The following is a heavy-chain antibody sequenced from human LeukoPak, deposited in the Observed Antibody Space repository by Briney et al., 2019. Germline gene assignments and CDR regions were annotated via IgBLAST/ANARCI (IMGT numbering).Heavy chain of an antibody. D-gene: IGHD5-12*01. V-gene: IGHV5-51*01. CDR3: ARQGGYSGYEYYFDY. CDR2: IYPGDSDT. CDR1: GYSFTSYW. J-gene: IGHJ4*02. Sequence: KGGESLKISCKGSGYSFTSYWIGWVRQMPGKGLEWMGIIYPGDSDTRYSPSFQGQVTISADKSISTAYLQWSSLKASDTAMYYCARQGGYSGYEYYFDYWGQGTLVTVSS.